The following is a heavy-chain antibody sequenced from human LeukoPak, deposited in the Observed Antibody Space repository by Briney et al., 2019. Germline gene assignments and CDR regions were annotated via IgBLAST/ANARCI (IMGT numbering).Heavy chain of an antibody. V-gene: IGHV3-74*01. D-gene: IGHD6-13*01. J-gene: IGHJ4*02. CDR3: AREGASSSFGY. CDR2: ITNDGSST. CDR1: GLTFSSHW. Sequence: GGSLRLSCAASGLTFSSHWMHWVRQAPGKGLVWVSRITNDGSSTTYADSVKGRFTISRDNSKNTLYLQMNSLRAEDTAVYYCAREGASSSFGYWGQGTLVTVSS.